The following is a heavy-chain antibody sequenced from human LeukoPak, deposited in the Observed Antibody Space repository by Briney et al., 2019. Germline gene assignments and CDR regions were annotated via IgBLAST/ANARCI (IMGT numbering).Heavy chain of an antibody. CDR1: GGSISTNY. V-gene: IGHV4-4*07. Sequence: SETLSLTCTVSGGSISTNYWSWIRQPAGKGLEWIGRIFASGSTNYNPSLKSRVTMSVDTSKNQFSLKLTSVTAADTAVYYCARGKLYFDYWGQGTLVTVSS. CDR2: IFASGST. J-gene: IGHJ4*02. CDR3: ARGKLYFDY.